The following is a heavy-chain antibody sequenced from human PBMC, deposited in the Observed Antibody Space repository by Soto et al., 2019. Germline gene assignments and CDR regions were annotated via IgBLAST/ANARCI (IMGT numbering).Heavy chain of an antibody. CDR3: ARKATTDPTSYYDFWSGYYEYNWFDP. D-gene: IGHD3-3*01. Sequence: PGGYLRLSCAASGFTFSSYSMNWVRQAPGKGLEWVSYISSSSSTIYYADSVKGRFTISRDNAKNSLYLQMNSLRAEDTAVYYCARKATTDPTSYYDFWSGYYEYNWFDPWGQGTLVTVSS. CDR1: GFTFSSYS. V-gene: IGHV3-48*01. CDR2: ISSSSSTI. J-gene: IGHJ5*02.